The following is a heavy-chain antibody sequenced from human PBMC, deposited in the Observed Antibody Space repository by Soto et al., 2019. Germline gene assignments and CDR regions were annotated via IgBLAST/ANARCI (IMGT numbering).Heavy chain of an antibody. D-gene: IGHD3-10*01. CDR1: GYTFTSYG. CDR3: AREADGSGGNWFDP. Sequence: VKVSCKASGYTFTSYGISWVRQAPGQGLEWMGWISAYNGNTNYAQKLQGRVTMTTDTSTSTAYMELRSLRSDDTAVYYCAREADGSGGNWFDPWGQGTLVTVSS. CDR2: ISAYNGNT. J-gene: IGHJ5*02. V-gene: IGHV1-18*01.